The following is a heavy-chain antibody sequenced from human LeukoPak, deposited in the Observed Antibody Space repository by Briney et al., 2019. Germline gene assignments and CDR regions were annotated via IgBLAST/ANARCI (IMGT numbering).Heavy chain of an antibody. CDR1: GFTFSTHA. V-gene: IGHV3-53*01. Sequence: GGSLRLSCAVSGFTFSTHAMHWVRQAPGKGLEWVSVIYSGGSTYYADSVKGRFTISRDNSKNTLYLQMNSLRAEDTAVYYCARAPGGGANVYWGQGTLVTVSS. J-gene: IGHJ4*02. CDR3: ARAPGGGANVY. CDR2: IYSGGST. D-gene: IGHD3-16*02.